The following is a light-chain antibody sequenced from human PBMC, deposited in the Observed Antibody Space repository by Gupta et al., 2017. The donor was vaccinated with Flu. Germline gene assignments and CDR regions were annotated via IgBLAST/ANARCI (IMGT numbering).Light chain of an antibody. CDR1: QNISTY. J-gene: IGKJ2*01. V-gene: IGKV1-39*01. CDR3: QQSYSTPYT. Sequence: DIQMTQSPSSLSASVGDRVTITCRASQNISTYLNWYQQKPGKAPKLLIYAASSLQSGVPSRFSGSGSETDFTLTISSLQPEDFANYYCQQSYSTPYTFGQGTKLEIK. CDR2: AAS.